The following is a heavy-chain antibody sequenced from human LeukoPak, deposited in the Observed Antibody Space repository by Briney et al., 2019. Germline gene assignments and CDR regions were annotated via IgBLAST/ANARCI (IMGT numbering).Heavy chain of an antibody. CDR2: ISSSSSYI. CDR3: ARVIRGYFDY. D-gene: IGHD3-16*01. Sequence: GGSLRLSCAASGFTFSSYSMNWVRQAPGKGLVWVSSISSSSSYIYYADSVKGRFTISRDNAKNSLYLQMNSLRAEDTAVYYCARVIRGYFDYWGQGTLVTVSS. V-gene: IGHV3-21*01. CDR1: GFTFSSYS. J-gene: IGHJ4*02.